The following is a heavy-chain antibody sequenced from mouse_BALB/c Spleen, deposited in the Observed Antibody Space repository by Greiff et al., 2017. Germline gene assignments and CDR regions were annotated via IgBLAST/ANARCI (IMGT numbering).Heavy chain of an antibody. V-gene: IGHV5-17*02. Sequence: EVQLQESGGGLVQPGGSRKLSCAASGFTFSSFGMHWVRQAPEKGLEWVAYISSGSSTIYYADTVKGRFTISRDNPKNTLFLQMTSLRSEDTAMYYCARSSMITDYAMDYWGQGTSVTVSS. CDR3: ARSSMITDYAMDY. CDR1: GFTFSSFG. D-gene: IGHD2-4*01. CDR2: ISSGSSTI. J-gene: IGHJ4*01.